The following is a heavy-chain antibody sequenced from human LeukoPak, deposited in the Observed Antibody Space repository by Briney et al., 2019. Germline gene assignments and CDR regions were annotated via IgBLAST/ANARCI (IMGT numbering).Heavy chain of an antibody. V-gene: IGHV1-69*13. Sequence: GASVKVSCKASGYTFTSYYMHWVRQAPGQGLEWMGGIITIFGTANYAQKFQGRVSITADESTSTAYMELSSLRSEDTAVYYCARGTTMVTNYFDYWGQGTLVTVSS. D-gene: IGHD5-18*01. CDR3: ARGTTMVTNYFDY. CDR1: GYTFTSYY. CDR2: IITIFGTA. J-gene: IGHJ4*02.